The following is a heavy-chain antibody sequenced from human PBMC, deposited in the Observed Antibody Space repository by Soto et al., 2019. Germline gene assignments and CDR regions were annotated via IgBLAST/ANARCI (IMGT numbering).Heavy chain of an antibody. V-gene: IGHV3-74*01. CDR1: GFTFSTSW. CDR2: ISADSGRT. J-gene: IGHJ4*02. CDR3: ARGPTGWYGYDY. Sequence: DVQLVESGGGLVQPGGSLRLSCVASGFTFSTSWMHWVRQTPGKGLVWVSRISADSGRTHYADSVKGRFTISRDNGKNTLYLQMNSLTADDTAIYYCARGPTGWYGYDYWGQGTLVIVSS. D-gene: IGHD6-19*01.